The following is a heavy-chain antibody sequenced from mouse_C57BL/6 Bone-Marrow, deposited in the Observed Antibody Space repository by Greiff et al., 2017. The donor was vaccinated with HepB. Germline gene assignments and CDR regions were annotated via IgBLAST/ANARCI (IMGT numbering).Heavy chain of an antibody. CDR2: INPNNGGT. CDR3: ARRLYYGSSEAMDY. Sequence: EVKVVESGPELVKPGASVKISCKASGYTFTDYYMNWVKQSHGKSLEWIGDINPNNGGTSYNQKFKGKATLTVDKSSSTAYMELRSLTSEDSAVYYCARRLYYGSSEAMDYWGQGTSVTVSS. J-gene: IGHJ4*01. CDR1: GYTFTDYY. D-gene: IGHD1-1*01. V-gene: IGHV1-26*01.